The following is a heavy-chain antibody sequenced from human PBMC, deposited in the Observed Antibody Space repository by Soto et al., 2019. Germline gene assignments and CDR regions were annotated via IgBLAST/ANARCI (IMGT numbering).Heavy chain of an antibody. D-gene: IGHD3-22*01. Sequence: SETLSLTCTVSGGSISSSSYYWGWIRQPPGKGLEWIGSIYYSGSTYYNPSLKSRVTISVDKSKNQFSLKLSSVTAADTAVYYCASTKRGHGKNYYDSSGYSPWGQGTLVTVSS. CDR2: IYYSGST. CDR1: GGSISSSSYY. J-gene: IGHJ5*02. V-gene: IGHV4-39*07. CDR3: ASTKRGHGKNYYDSSGYSP.